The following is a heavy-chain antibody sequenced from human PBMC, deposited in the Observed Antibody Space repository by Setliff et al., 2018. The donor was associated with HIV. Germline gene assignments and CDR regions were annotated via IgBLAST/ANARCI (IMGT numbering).Heavy chain of an antibody. CDR2: IKQDGSEK. CDR3: AKGGYYDSTGYYYYYFYYLDE. J-gene: IGHJ6*03. V-gene: IGHV3-7*03. Sequence: PGGSLRLSCAASGLIFSSYWMSWVRQAPGKGLEWVANIKQDGSEKYYVDSVKGRFIISRDNAKNSLFLQMNSLRVEDTAVYYCAKGGYYDSTGYYYYYFYYLDEWGKGTTVTVSS. D-gene: IGHD3-22*01. CDR1: GLIFSSYW.